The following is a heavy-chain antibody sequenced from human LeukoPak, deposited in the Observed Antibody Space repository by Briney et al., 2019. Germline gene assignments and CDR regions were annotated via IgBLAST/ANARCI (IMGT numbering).Heavy chain of an antibody. Sequence: GGSLRLSCVGSGFTSIAYALTWARQAPGKGLEWVSGISGGGVTAYYADSVKGRFTISRDNSKNTLYLQMNSLRADDTAIYYCARNQQLGGHSYYYYGMDVWGQGTTVTVSS. J-gene: IGHJ6*02. CDR3: ARNQQLGGHSYYYYGMDV. D-gene: IGHD3-16*01. CDR2: ISGGGVTA. V-gene: IGHV3-23*01. CDR1: GFTSIAYA.